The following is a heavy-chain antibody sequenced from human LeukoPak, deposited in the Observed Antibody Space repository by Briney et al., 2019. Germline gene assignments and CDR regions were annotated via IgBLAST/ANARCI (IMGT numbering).Heavy chain of an antibody. V-gene: IGHV1-18*01. J-gene: IGHJ4*02. D-gene: IGHD6-19*01. Sequence: ASVKVSCKASGYTFTSYGISWVRQAPGQGLEWMGWISAYNGNTNYAQKLQGRVTMTTDTSTSTAYMELRSLRSEDTAIYYCARELAQGVTVAGTSLDYWGQGTVVTVSS. CDR1: GYTFTSYG. CDR3: ARELAQGVTVAGTSLDY. CDR2: ISAYNGNT.